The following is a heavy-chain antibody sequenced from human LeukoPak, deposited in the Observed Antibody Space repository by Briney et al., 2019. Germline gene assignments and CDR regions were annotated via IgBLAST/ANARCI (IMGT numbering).Heavy chain of an antibody. CDR1: GGSISSGDYY. J-gene: IGHJ3*02. D-gene: IGHD2-2*01. V-gene: IGHV4-30-4*01. CDR2: IYYSGST. Sequence: PSQTLSLTCTVSGGSISSGDYYWSWIRQPPGKGLEWIVYIYYSGSTYYNPSLKSRVTISVDTSKNQFSLKLSSVTAADTAVYYCARGDIVVVPAAMNAFDIWGQGTMVTVSS. CDR3: ARGDIVVVPAAMNAFDI.